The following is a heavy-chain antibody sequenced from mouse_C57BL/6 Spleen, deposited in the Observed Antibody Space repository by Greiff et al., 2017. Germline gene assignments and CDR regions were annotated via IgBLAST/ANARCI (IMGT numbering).Heavy chain of an antibody. CDR2: IYPGSGST. Sequence: QVQLQQPGAELVKPGASVKMSCKASGYTFTSYWITWVKQRPGQGLEWIGDIYPGSGSTNYNEKFKSKATLTVDPSSSTAYMQLSSLTWEVSAVYYCARFEDGNDFDYGGQGTTLTVSS. D-gene: IGHD2-1*01. CDR3: ARFEDGNDFDY. CDR1: GYTFTSYW. V-gene: IGHV1-55*01. J-gene: IGHJ2*01.